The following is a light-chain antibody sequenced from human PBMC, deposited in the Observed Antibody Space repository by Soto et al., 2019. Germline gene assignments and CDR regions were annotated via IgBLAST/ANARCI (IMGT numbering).Light chain of an antibody. CDR3: QQYGTSQGA. Sequence: ESVLTQSPGTLSLSPGERASLSCRASQSVSSSNLAWYQHKPGQAPRLLIYGASRRATGIPDRFRGSGSGTDFTLTISTLDPEDFAVYYCQQYGTSQGAFGGGTKVDIK. CDR1: QSVSSSN. V-gene: IGKV3-20*01. J-gene: IGKJ4*01. CDR2: GAS.